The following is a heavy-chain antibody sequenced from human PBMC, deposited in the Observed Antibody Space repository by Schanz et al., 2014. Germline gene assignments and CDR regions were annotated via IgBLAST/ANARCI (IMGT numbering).Heavy chain of an antibody. CDR3: ARFGKFDYFYYGMDV. D-gene: IGHD3-10*01. Sequence: QVQLVESGGGVVQPGRSLRLSCAASGFTFSTYAMHWVRQAPGKGLEWVAVISYDGSDKYYADSVKGRFTISRANSKVTILMPMNSLSDEYTAVYSCARFGKFDYFYYGMDVWGQGTTVTVSS. V-gene: IGHV3-30*04. CDR1: GFTFSTYA. CDR2: ISYDGSDK. J-gene: IGHJ6*02.